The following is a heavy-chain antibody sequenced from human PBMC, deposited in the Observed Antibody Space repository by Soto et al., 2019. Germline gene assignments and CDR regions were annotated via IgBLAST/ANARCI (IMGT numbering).Heavy chain of an antibody. CDR2: INPNSGGT. D-gene: IGHD3-10*01. CDR1: GYTFTGYY. CDR3: ARDLWFGETNDAFDT. J-gene: IGHJ3*02. V-gene: IGHV1-2*04. Sequence: GASVKVSCKASGYTFTGYYMHWVRQAPGQGLEWMGWINPNSGGTNYAQKFQGWVTMTRDTSISTAYMELSRLRSDDTAVYYCARDLWFGETNDAFDTWGQGTMVTVSS.